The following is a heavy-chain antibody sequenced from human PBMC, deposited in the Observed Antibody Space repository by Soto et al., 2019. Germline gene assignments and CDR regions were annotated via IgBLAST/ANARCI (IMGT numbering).Heavy chain of an antibody. V-gene: IGHV4-59*01. CDR3: ARLATRYYLGY. Sequence: SETLSLTCTGPGVSISSYCWSWIRQPPGKGLECICDSYCSGSTNYNPSLKSRVTVSEDTSKNPFSLKMSSVTAADSAVYYCARLATRYYLGYWGQGTLVTVS. J-gene: IGHJ4*02. D-gene: IGHD1-1*01. CDR2: SYCSGST. CDR1: GVSISSYC.